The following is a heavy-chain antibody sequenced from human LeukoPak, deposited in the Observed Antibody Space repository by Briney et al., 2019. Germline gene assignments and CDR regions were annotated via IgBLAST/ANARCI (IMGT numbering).Heavy chain of an antibody. CDR2: INHSGST. D-gene: IGHD2-2*02. J-gene: IGHJ3*02. CDR3: ARRCCSSTSCYSFDAFDI. CDR1: GGSFSGYY. V-gene: IGHV4-34*01. Sequence: PSETLSLTCAVYGGSFSGYYWSWIRQPPGKGLEWIGEINHSGSTNYNPSLKSRVTISVDTSKNQFSLKLSSVTAADTAVYYCARRCCSSTSCYSFDAFDIWGQGTMVTVSS.